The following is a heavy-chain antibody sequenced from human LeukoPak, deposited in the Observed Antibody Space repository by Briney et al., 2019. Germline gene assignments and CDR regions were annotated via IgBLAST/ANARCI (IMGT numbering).Heavy chain of an antibody. CDR2: IYHSGST. Sequence: SETLSLTCTVSGGSISPYYWSWIRQPPGKRLEYIGYIYHSGSTNYNPSLKSRVTMSVDKSKNQCSLRLSSVTAADTAIYFCARPSQDSSTSFEYWGQGTLVTVSS. D-gene: IGHD6-6*01. CDR3: ARPSQDSSTSFEY. J-gene: IGHJ4*02. V-gene: IGHV4-59*01. CDR1: GGSISPYY.